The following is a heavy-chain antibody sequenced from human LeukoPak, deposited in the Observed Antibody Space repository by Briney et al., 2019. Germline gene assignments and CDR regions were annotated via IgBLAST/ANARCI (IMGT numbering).Heavy chain of an antibody. Sequence: ASVKVSCKASGYTFTGYYMHWVRQAPGQGLEWMGWINPNSGGTNYAQKFQGRVTMTRDTSISTAYMELSRLRSDDTAVYYCARDHGPSIQLWLRHNWSDPWGQGTLVTVSS. J-gene: IGHJ5*02. CDR3: ARDHGPSIQLWLRHNWSDP. CDR1: GYTFTGYY. D-gene: IGHD5-18*01. V-gene: IGHV1-2*02. CDR2: INPNSGGT.